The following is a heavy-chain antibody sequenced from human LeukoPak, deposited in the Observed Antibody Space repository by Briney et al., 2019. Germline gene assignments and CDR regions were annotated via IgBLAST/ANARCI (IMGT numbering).Heavy chain of an antibody. CDR1: GFTFSSYG. D-gene: IGHD6-19*01. V-gene: IGHV3-30*18. CDR2: ISYDGSNK. Sequence: GGSLRLSCAASGFTFSSYGMHWVRQAPGKGLEWVAVISYDGSNKYYADSVKGRFTISRDNSKNTLYLRMNSLRAEDTAVYYCAKVPIIAVADRYYYYGMDVWGQGTTVTVSS. CDR3: AKVPIIAVADRYYYYGMDV. J-gene: IGHJ6*02.